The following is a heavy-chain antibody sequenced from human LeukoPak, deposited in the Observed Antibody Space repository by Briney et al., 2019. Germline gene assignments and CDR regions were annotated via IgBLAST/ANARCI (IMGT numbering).Heavy chain of an antibody. Sequence: GGSLRLSCAAPGFTFSSYEMNWVRQAPGKGLEWVSYISSSGSTIYYADSVKGRFTISRDNAKNSLYLQMNSLRAEDTAVYYCARADSSGWGTLDYWGQGTLVTVSS. CDR2: ISSSGSTI. J-gene: IGHJ4*02. CDR3: ARADSSGWGTLDY. D-gene: IGHD6-19*01. V-gene: IGHV3-48*03. CDR1: GFTFSSYE.